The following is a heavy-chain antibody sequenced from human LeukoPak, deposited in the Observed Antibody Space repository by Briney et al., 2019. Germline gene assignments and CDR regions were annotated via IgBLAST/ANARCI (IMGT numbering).Heavy chain of an antibody. CDR1: GFTFSNYG. J-gene: IGHJ6*03. CDR2: IRYDGSNK. Sequence: GGSLRLSCAASGFTFSNYGMHWVRQAPGKGLEWVAFIRYDGSNKYYADSVKGRFTISRDNSKNTLYLQMNSLRAEDTAVYYCAKDRVVVVPASYYMDVWGKGTTVTVSS. V-gene: IGHV3-30*02. CDR3: AKDRVVVVPASYYMDV. D-gene: IGHD2-2*01.